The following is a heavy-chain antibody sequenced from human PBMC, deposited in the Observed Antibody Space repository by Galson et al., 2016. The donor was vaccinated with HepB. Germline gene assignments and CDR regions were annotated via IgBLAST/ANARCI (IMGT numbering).Heavy chain of an antibody. Sequence: CAASGFMFDEHVMYWVRQTPGKGLEWVSSITWNGGSIHHADSVKGRFTISRDNAKNSLFLQMDSLRVEDTAFYYCVKGTHYYDFTGYPHWGQGALVTVSS. V-gene: IGHV3-9*01. CDR1: GFMFDEHV. J-gene: IGHJ4*02. CDR2: ITWNGGSI. D-gene: IGHD3-22*01. CDR3: VKGTHYYDFTGYPH.